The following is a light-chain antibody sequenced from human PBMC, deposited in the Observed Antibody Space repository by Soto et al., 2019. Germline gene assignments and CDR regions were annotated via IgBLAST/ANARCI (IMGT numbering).Light chain of an antibody. V-gene: IGKV3-20*01. J-gene: IGKJ1*01. CDR1: QSVSSSY. CDR2: GAS. Sequence: EIVLTQSPAILSVSPGERATLSCRASQSVSSSYLAWYQQKPGQAPRLLIFGASSRATGIPDRFSGSGSGTDFALTINRLEPEDFAVYYCQQYGSLPWTFGQGTQVEIK. CDR3: QQYGSLPWT.